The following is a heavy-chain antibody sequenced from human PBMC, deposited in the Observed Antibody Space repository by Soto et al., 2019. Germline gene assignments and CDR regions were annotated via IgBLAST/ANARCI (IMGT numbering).Heavy chain of an antibody. CDR2: VYWDDDK. CDR3: AHMIEGAFFDH. CDR1: GVSLRTSGMG. Sequence: QVTLKESGPTLVKPTQTLTLTCTFSGVSLRTSGMGVGWIRQPPGKALEWLALVYWDDDKRYSPSLNSRLTITKDTSKNQVVLTMTYMDPVDTATYYCAHMIEGAFFDHRGQGTLVTVSS. D-gene: IGHD2-21*01. V-gene: IGHV2-5*02. J-gene: IGHJ4*02.